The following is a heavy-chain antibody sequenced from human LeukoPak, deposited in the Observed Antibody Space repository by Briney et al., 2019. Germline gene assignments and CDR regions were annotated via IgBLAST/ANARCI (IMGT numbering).Heavy chain of an antibody. D-gene: IGHD2/OR15-2a*01. CDR1: GFSFSSYW. Sequence: GGSLRLSCGASGFSFSSYWMHWVRHAPGKGLVWVARISPDGSSALSADSVRGRFTISRDNADNTLYLQLNSLRAEDTAVYYCARVSFCPRCHFDYWGQGTLVTVSS. CDR3: ARVSFCPRCHFDY. V-gene: IGHV3-74*03. CDR2: ISPDGSSA. J-gene: IGHJ4*02.